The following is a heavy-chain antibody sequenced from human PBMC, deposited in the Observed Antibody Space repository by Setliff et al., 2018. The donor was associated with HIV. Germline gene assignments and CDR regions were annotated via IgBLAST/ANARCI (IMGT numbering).Heavy chain of an antibody. CDR3: ARDLLGSSSLVDY. V-gene: IGHV4-4*02. D-gene: IGHD6-6*01. CDR1: GDSISSSNW. CDR2: IHHGGTT. Sequence: PSETPSLTCAVSGDSISSSNWWNWVRQPPGKGLEWIGEIHHGGTTNYNPSLKSRLSILLDKSNNQLSLKVTSVTAADTAVYYCARDLLGSSSLVDYWGQGTLVTVSS. J-gene: IGHJ4*02.